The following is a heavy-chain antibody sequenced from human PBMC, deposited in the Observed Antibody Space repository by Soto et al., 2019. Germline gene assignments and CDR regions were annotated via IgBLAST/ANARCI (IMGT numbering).Heavy chain of an antibody. V-gene: IGHV1-18*01. D-gene: IGHD1-26*01. CDR1: GYTFFTYD. CDR2: ISTYSGDT. J-gene: IGHJ5*02. CDR3: ARHHGPTTSENWFDP. Sequence: QVHLVQSGVEVKTPGASVKVSCQASGYTFFTYDISWVRQAPGQGLEWMGWISTYSGDTKYAQKLQGRVTMTKDTSTTTADLELRIMRSDDTAVYYCARHHGPTTSENWFDPWGQGTLVTVSS.